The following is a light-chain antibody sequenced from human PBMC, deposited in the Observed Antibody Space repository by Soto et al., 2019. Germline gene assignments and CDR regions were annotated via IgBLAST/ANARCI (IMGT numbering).Light chain of an antibody. CDR2: GAS. J-gene: IGKJ1*01. CDR3: QQYGSSPRT. Sequence: DIVLTQSPGTLSLSPGERATLSCRASQSVSSNYLAWYQQKPGQAPRLLIYGASSRATGIPDRFSGSGSGAGFTLTISRLEPEDFAVYYCQQYGSSPRTFGQGTKVEIK. CDR1: QSVSSNY. V-gene: IGKV3-20*01.